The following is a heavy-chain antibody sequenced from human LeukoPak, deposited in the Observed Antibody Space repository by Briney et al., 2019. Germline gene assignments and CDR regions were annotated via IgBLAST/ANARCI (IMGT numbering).Heavy chain of an antibody. CDR1: GFTFSSYW. V-gene: IGHV3-74*01. J-gene: IGHJ6*02. D-gene: IGHD4-17*01. CDR3: ARSVSDYGYYGMDV. Sequence: GGSLRLSCAASGFTFSSYWMHWVRRAPGKGLVWVSRINSDGSSTNYADSVKGRFTISRDNAKNTLYLQMNSLRVEDTAVYYCARSVSDYGYYGMDVWGQGTTVTVSS. CDR2: INSDGSST.